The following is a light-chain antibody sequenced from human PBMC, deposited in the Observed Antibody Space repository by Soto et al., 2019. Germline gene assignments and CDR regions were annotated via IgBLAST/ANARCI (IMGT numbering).Light chain of an antibody. CDR3: QQTSNTPT. V-gene: IGKV1-39*01. Sequence: DIQMTQSPSSLSASVGDRVTITCRASQSISGYLNWYQQKPGKAPKLLIYAASSLQSGVPSRFSGSGSGTDFTLTISSLQPEDFATYYCQQTSNTPTFGQGTKVEIK. CDR1: QSISGY. CDR2: AAS. J-gene: IGKJ1*01.